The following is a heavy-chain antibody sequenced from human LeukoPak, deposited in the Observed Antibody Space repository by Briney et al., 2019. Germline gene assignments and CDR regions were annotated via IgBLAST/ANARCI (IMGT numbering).Heavy chain of an antibody. Sequence: GALRLSCAASGFTFSSYAMHWVRQAPGKGLEWVAVISYDGSNKYYADSVKGRFTISRDNSKNTLYLQMNSLRAEDTAVYYCARGGHYYDSSGYYSFDYWGQGTLVTVSS. D-gene: IGHD3-22*01. V-gene: IGHV3-30-3*01. CDR2: ISYDGSNK. CDR3: ARGGHYYDSSGYYSFDY. J-gene: IGHJ4*02. CDR1: GFTFSSYA.